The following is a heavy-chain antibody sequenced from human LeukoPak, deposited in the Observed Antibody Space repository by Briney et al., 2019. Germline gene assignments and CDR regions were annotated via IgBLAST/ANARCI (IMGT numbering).Heavy chain of an antibody. J-gene: IGHJ4*02. Sequence: PGGSLTLSCAASGFTFSNYGMHWVRQAPGKGLEWVAVISYDGSNKYYADSVKGRFTISRDNSKNTLFLQMNSLRAEDTAVYYCAREGEVAGNWYYFDHWGQGTLVTVSS. V-gene: IGHV3-30*03. CDR2: ISYDGSNK. CDR3: AREGEVAGNWYYFDH. CDR1: GFTFSNYG. D-gene: IGHD6-19*01.